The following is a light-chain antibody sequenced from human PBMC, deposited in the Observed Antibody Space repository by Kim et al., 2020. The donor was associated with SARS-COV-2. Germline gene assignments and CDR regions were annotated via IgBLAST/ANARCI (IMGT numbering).Light chain of an antibody. CDR1: QSVSSN. CDR3: QEEKNLAPYT. J-gene: IGKJ2*01. CDR2: GAS. V-gene: IGKV3-15*01. Sequence: EIVMTQSPATLSVSPGERATLSCRASQSVSSNLAWYQQKPGQAPRLLIYGASTRATGIPARFSGSGSGTEFTLTISSLQSEDFAVYYWQEEKNLAPYTRGRETK.